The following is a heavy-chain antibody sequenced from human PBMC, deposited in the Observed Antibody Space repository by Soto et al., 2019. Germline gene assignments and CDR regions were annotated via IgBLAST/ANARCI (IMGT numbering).Heavy chain of an antibody. CDR1: GGSISSSY. CDR3: ASHYYDSSIYWYFDL. J-gene: IGHJ2*01. Sequence: QVQLQESGPGLVKPSETLSHTCSVSGGSISSSYWSWIRQPPGKGLEWIGYIYYSGSTNYNPSLKSRVTISVDMSKNQFSLKLSSVTAADTAVYYCASHYYDSSIYWYFDLWGRGTLVTVSS. CDR2: IYYSGST. D-gene: IGHD3-22*01. V-gene: IGHV4-59*01.